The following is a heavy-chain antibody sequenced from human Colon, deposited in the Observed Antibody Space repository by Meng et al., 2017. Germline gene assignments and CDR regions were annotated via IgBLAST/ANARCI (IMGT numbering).Heavy chain of an antibody. CDR3: ARFYGSGTFEVHDY. J-gene: IGHJ4*02. D-gene: IGHD3-10*01. Sequence: QVGLQEAGPGRVRPSGNLSLTGHGSGCSVSSASYYWSWIRQPPGKGLEWIGLIHYSGSRNYNPSLKSRVTMSVDTSKNQVSLRLTSVTAADTAVYYCARFYGSGTFEVHDYWGQGTLVTVSS. CDR2: IHYSGSR. V-gene: IGHV4-61*01. CDR1: GCSVSSASYY.